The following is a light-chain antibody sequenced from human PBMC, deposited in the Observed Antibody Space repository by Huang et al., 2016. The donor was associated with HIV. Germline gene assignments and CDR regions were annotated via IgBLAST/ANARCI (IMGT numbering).Light chain of an antibody. Sequence: ERVLTQSPGTLSVSPGERATLSCRTSQGIGNSLAWYQLKPGQAPRLRIYESFIRASDIPSRCIGVGSEIDFTLTISGLQSEDSAVYYCQQYHEWPRTFGQGTKVEIK. CDR3: QQYHEWPRT. CDR1: QGIGNS. J-gene: IGKJ2*01. V-gene: IGKV3-15*01. CDR2: ESF.